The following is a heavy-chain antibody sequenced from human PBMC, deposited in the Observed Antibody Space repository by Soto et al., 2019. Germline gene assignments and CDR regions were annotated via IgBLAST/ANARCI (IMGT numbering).Heavy chain of an antibody. D-gene: IGHD3-22*01. J-gene: IGHJ4*02. CDR1: GFSLSTSGMC. V-gene: IGHV2-70*01. CDR2: IDWDDDK. Sequence: SGPTLVNPTQTLTLTCTFSGFSLSTSGMCVSWIRQPPGKALEWLALIDWDDDKYYSTSLKTRLTISKDTSKNQVVLTMTNMDPVDTATYYCARGHKYYYDSSGYPDYWGQGTLVTVSS. CDR3: ARGHKYYYDSSGYPDY.